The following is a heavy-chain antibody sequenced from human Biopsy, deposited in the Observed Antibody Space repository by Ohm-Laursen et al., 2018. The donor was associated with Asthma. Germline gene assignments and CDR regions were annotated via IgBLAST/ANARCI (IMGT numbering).Heavy chain of an antibody. Sequence: GTLSLTCTVYGGSFSNYYWTWIRQPPGKGLEWIGEINHRGSTNYNPSLKSRVTLSVDTSKNQFSVKLISVTAADTAVYYCVRQSGYRSGWPKLLFVYYGMDVWGPGTTVTVSS. D-gene: IGHD6-19*01. J-gene: IGHJ6*02. CDR2: INHRGST. CDR1: GGSFSNYY. V-gene: IGHV4-34*01. CDR3: VRQSGYRSGWPKLLFVYYGMDV.